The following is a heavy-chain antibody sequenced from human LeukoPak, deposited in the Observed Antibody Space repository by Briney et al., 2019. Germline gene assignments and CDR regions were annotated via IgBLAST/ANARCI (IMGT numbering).Heavy chain of an antibody. CDR2: ISSSSSYI. V-gene: IGHV3-21*01. CDR3: ARSYSSGWYRSLFDY. Sequence: GGSLRLFCAASGFTFSSYSMNWVRQAPGKGLEWVSSISSSSSYIYYADSVKGRFTISRDNAKNSLYLQMNSLRAEDTAVYYCARSYSSGWYRSLFDYWGQGTLVTVSS. CDR1: GFTFSSYS. J-gene: IGHJ4*02. D-gene: IGHD6-19*01.